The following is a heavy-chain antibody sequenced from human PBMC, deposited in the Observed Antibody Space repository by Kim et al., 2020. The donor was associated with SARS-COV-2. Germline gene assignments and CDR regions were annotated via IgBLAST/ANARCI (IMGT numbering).Heavy chain of an antibody. CDR1: VYTFTSYA. Sequence: SVKVSCKSSVYTFTSYAMHWVRQAPGQRLEWMGWINAGNGNTKYSQKFQGRVTITSDTSASTAYMELSSLRSEDTAVYYCARYPLGCCSSTSCYYYYYMYVWGKGTVVTVSS. CDR3: ARYPLGCCSSTSCYYYYYMYV. V-gene: IGHV1-3*01. CDR2: INAGNGNT. J-gene: IGHJ6*03. D-gene: IGHD2-2*01.